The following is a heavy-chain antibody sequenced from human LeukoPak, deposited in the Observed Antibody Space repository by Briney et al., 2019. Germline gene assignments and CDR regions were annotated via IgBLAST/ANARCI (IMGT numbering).Heavy chain of an antibody. Sequence: EASVKVSCKVSGYTLTELSMHWVRHAPGTGHEWMGGFDPEDGETIYAQKLHGRVTMTEDTSTDTAYMELSSLRSEDTAVYYCATSSITMVRGVIRYYYYYYMDVWGKGTTVTVSS. J-gene: IGHJ6*03. V-gene: IGHV1-24*01. CDR1: GYTLTELS. CDR2: FDPEDGET. CDR3: ATSSITMVRGVIRYYYYYYMDV. D-gene: IGHD3-10*01.